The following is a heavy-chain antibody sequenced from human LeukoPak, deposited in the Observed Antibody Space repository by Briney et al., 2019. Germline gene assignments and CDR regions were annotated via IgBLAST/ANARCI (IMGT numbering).Heavy chain of an antibody. D-gene: IGHD4-17*01. CDR1: GFTFSSYA. Sequence: GGSLRLSCAASGFTFSSYAMHWVRQAPGKGLEWVAVISYDGSNKYYADSVKGRFTISRDNSKNTLYLQMNSLRAEDTAVYYCARERTSGFYGDVVDYWGQGTLVTVSS. V-gene: IGHV3-30-3*01. J-gene: IGHJ4*02. CDR3: ARERTSGFYGDVVDY. CDR2: ISYDGSNK.